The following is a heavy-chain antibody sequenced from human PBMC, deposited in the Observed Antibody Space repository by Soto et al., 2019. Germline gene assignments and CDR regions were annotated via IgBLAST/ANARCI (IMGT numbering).Heavy chain of an antibody. CDR1: GYIFTNYG. CDR3: VGGGLVGYCSSSSCYLTG. J-gene: IGHJ4*02. D-gene: IGHD2-2*01. V-gene: IGHV1-3*04. Sequence: ASVKVSCKASGYIFTNYGLHWVRQAPGQRLEWMGWINTGNGNTKYSQKFQGRVTITRDTSASKAYMELNSLRSEDTAVYYCVGGGLVGYCSSSSCYLTGWGQGTLVTVSS. CDR2: INTGNGNT.